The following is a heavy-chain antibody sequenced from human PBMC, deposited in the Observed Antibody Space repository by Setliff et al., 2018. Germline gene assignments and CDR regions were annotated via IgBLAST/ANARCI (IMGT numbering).Heavy chain of an antibody. CDR3: ARENGYCSGGACYFMLDS. CDR2: IHYSGTT. D-gene: IGHD2-15*01. CDR1: GGPSSSHF. V-gene: IGHV4-59*11. Sequence: SETLSLTCTVSGGPSSSHFWSWIRQPPGQGLEWIGYIHYSGTTNYNPSLKSRVTISVDTSNNQFSLELRSMTAADTAVYYCARENGYCSGGACYFMLDSWGQGTLVTVSS. J-gene: IGHJ4*02.